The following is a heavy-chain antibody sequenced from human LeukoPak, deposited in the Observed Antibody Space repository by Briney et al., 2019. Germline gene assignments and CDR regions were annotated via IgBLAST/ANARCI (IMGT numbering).Heavy chain of an antibody. D-gene: IGHD2-2*01. CDR3: ARPGSTWRFDY. J-gene: IGHJ4*02. Sequence: GGSLRLSCAASGFTFSSSWMTWVRQAPGKGLEWVANMKQDGSEKYYVDSVKGRFTISRDNAKNSLYLQMDSLRAGDTAVYYCARPGSTWRFDYWGQGTLVTVSS. CDR2: MKQDGSEK. V-gene: IGHV3-7*01. CDR1: GFTFSSSW.